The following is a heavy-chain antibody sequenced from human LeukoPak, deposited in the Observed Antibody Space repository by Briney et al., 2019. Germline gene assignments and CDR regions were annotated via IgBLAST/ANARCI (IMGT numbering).Heavy chain of an antibody. Sequence: ASVKVSCKASGYTFTSYGISWVRQAPGQGLEWMGWISAYNGNTNYAQKLQGGVTMTTDTSTSTAYMELRSLRSDDTVVYYCATSAVGYGSGNWFDPWGQGTLVTVSS. CDR2: ISAYNGNT. V-gene: IGHV1-18*01. D-gene: IGHD3-10*01. CDR3: ATSAVGYGSGNWFDP. CDR1: GYTFTSYG. J-gene: IGHJ5*02.